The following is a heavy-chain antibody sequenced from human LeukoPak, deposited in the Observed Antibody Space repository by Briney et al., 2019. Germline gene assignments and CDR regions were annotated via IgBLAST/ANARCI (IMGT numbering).Heavy chain of an antibody. CDR3: ARDVDNPKNSCTSTTCIDV. J-gene: IGHJ6*02. D-gene: IGHD2-2*01. Sequence: ASVKVSCKASGYTFTSYYMHWVRQAPGQGLEWMGIINPSGGSTSYAQKFQGRVTMTRDTSTSTVYMELSSLRSEDTAVYYCARDVDNPKNSCTSTTCIDVWGQGTTVTVSS. CDR1: GYTFTSYY. V-gene: IGHV1-46*01. CDR2: INPSGGST.